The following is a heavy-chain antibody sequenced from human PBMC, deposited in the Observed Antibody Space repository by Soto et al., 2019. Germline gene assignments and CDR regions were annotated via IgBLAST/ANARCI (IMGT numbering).Heavy chain of an antibody. CDR2: IGGDTSYT. J-gene: IGHJ5*02. V-gene: IGHV3-23*01. Sequence: GGSLRLSCTASGFSFSNYAVTWVRQAPGKGLEWVSSIGGDTSYTYYADSVKGRFTISRDNSKNTLDLQMNDLRAEDTAVYYCARDRANWFDPWGQGTLVTVSS. CDR3: ARDRANWFDP. CDR1: GFSFSNYA.